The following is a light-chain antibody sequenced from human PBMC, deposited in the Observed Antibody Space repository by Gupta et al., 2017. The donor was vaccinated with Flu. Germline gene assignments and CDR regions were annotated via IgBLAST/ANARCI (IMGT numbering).Light chain of an antibody. J-gene: IGLJ3*02. Sequence: TATLTCTGNSANVGNKGAAWLQQHPGHPPNLLYYRNNNRPSGTPEGFSASRSGTTASLTITGLQPEEEADYYCAAGDSSNSARLFGGGTRLTVL. CDR1: SANVGNKG. CDR3: AAGDSSNSARL. CDR2: RNN. V-gene: IGLV10-54*04.